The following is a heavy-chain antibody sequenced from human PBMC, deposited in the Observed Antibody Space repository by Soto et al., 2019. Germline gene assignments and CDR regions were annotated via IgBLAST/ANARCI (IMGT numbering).Heavy chain of an antibody. J-gene: IGHJ5*02. CDR3: AKLSCTSSTCHFPGWFDP. D-gene: IGHD2-2*01. CDR1: GDSISGGASF. Sequence: PSETLSLTCTVSGDSISGGASFWSWIRQPPGKGLEWIANVYYSGSSYYNPSLKSRLTISVDTTKNQFSLQLKSMTAADTAVYYCAKLSCTSSTCHFPGWFDPWGQGXLVTVSS. V-gene: IGHV4-31*03. CDR2: VYYSGSS.